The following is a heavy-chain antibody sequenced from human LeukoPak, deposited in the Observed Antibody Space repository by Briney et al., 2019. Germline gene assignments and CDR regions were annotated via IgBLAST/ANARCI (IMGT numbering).Heavy chain of an antibody. V-gene: IGHV1-69*05. J-gene: IGHJ4*02. CDR1: GGTFSSYA. CDR3: ARRKYFWSGYYALDY. Sequence: EASVKVSCKASGGTFSSYAISWVRQAPGQGLEWMGGIIPIFGTANYAQKFQGRVTITTDESTSTAYMELSSLRSEDTAVYYCARRKYFWSGYYALDYWGQGTLVTVSS. D-gene: IGHD3-3*01. CDR2: IIPIFGTA.